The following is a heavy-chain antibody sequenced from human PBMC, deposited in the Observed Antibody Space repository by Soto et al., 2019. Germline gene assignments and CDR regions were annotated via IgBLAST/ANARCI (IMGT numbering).Heavy chain of an antibody. D-gene: IGHD3-22*01. J-gene: IGHJ6*02. CDR2: ISYDGNNK. CDR1: GFTFRNNG. CDR3: AKGGSGNYLTYYYYYGMDV. Sequence: QVQLVESGGGVVQPGRSLRLSCEASGFTFRNNGMHWVRQVPGKGLEGVAVISYDGNNKYYADSVKGRFPISRDISKNTVYLQMNNLRTEDTAMYYCAKGGSGNYLTYYYYYGMDVWGLGTTVTVSS. V-gene: IGHV3-30*18.